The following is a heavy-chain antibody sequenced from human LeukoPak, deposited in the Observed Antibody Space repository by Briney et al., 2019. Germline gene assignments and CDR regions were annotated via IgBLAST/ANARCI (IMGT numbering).Heavy chain of an antibody. Sequence: MSSETLSLTRSVLGGSISSFNWRWIRATPGKGLERVGGISYSGSANYKPSLSRLVTLSVYTSTNKFSPKLSSVSAAETAVYFSAGLTRVEKGIGPWGQGTLVTVSS. CDR3: AGLTRVEKGIGP. CDR1: GGSISSFN. V-gene: IGHV4-59*08. J-gene: IGHJ5*02. CDR2: ISYSGSA. D-gene: IGHD3-3*01.